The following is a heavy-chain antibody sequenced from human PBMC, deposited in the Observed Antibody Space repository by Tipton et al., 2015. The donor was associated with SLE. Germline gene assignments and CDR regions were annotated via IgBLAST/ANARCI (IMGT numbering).Heavy chain of an antibody. Sequence: TLSLTCTVSGASISSLYWSWIRQPPGKGLEWIGCISYSGSTNYNPSLKSRVTILVDTSKNQFSLKLSSVTAADTAVYFCARGGFTWGTFDSLGQGLLVTVSS. CDR2: ISYSGST. V-gene: IGHV4-59*11. J-gene: IGHJ4*02. CDR3: ARGGFTWGTFDS. D-gene: IGHD7-27*01. CDR1: GASISSLY.